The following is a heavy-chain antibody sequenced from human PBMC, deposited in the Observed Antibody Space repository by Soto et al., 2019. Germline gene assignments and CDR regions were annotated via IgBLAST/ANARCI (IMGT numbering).Heavy chain of an antibody. V-gene: IGHV3-33*01. CDR1: GFTFSRYG. CDR2: IWYDGSNK. Sequence: TGGYLRLPCAASGFTFSRYGLHWVRQAPGKGMEWVAVIWYDGSNKYYADSVKGRFTISRDNSKNTLYLQMNSLRAEDTAVYYCARDRTTMVWGVIATYFDYWGQGT. J-gene: IGHJ4*02. CDR3: ARDRTTMVWGVIATYFDY. D-gene: IGHD3-10*01.